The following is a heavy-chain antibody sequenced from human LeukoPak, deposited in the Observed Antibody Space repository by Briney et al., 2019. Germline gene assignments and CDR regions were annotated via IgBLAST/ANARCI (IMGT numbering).Heavy chain of an antibody. D-gene: IGHD3-22*01. V-gene: IGHV4-39*01. CDR1: GGSISGSIYY. CDR2: IYYSGST. J-gene: IGHJ4*02. CDR3: ARCPNYYDSSGWHYSGSDY. Sequence: SETLSLTCTVSGGSISGSIYYWGWIRQPPGKGLEWIGSIYYSGSTYYNPSLNSRVTISVDTSKNQFSLKLSSVTAADTAAYFCARCPNYYDSSGWHYSGSDYWGQGTLVTVSS.